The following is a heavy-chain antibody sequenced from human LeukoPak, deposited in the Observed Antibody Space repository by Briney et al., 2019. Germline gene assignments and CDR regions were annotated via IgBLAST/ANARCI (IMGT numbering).Heavy chain of an antibody. J-gene: IGHJ4*02. D-gene: IGHD6-13*01. Sequence: PGGSLRLSCSASGFTFSSYAMHWVRQAPGKGLEYLSAISSNVDSTYYADSVKDRLTISRDNSKNTLYLQMSSLRSEDTAVYYCVRDHYSSTRGIFDHWGQGTLVTVSS. CDR1: GFTFSSYA. CDR2: ISSNVDST. V-gene: IGHV3-64D*08. CDR3: VRDHYSSTRGIFDH.